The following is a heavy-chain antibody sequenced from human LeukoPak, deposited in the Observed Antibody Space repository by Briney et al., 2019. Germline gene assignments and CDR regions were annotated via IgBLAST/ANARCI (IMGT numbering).Heavy chain of an antibody. J-gene: IGHJ4*02. CDR2: INPNSGGT. Sequence: ASVKVSCKASGYTFTGYYMHWVRQATGQGLEWMGWINPNSGGTNYAQKFQGRVTMTRDTSISTAYMELSRLRSDDTAVYYCAALLTRGYYFDYWGQGTLVTVSS. CDR3: AALLTRGYYFDY. V-gene: IGHV1-2*02. D-gene: IGHD3-9*01. CDR1: GYTFTGYY.